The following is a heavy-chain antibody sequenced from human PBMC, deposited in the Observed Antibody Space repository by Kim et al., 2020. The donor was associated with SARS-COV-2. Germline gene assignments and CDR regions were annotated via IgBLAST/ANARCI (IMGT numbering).Heavy chain of an antibody. D-gene: IGHD6-19*01. CDR2: ISSGGSTK. J-gene: IGHJ6*02. V-gene: IGHV3-11*04. Sequence: GGSLRLSCAASGFTFSDYYMSWIRQAPGKGLEWVSYISSGGSTKFYADSVKGRFTISRDNAKNSLYLQMNSLRAEDTAVFFCARGVAGGNYYTMDVWGQGTTVTVSS. CDR3: ARGVAGGNYYTMDV. CDR1: GFTFSDYY.